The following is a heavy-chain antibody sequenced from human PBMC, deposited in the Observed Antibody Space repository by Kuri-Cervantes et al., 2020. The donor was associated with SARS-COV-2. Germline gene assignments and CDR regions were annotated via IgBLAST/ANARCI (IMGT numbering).Heavy chain of an antibody. CDR2: IIPIFGTA. CDR1: GGTFSSYA. Sequence: SVKVSCKASGGTFSSYAISWVRQAPGQGLEWMGGIIPIFGTANYAQKFQGRVTITTDESTSTAYMELSSLRSEDTVVYYCARCGWRAAGKIDAFDIWGQGTMVTVSS. V-gene: IGHV1-69*05. CDR3: ARCGWRAAGKIDAFDI. J-gene: IGHJ3*02. D-gene: IGHD6-19*01.